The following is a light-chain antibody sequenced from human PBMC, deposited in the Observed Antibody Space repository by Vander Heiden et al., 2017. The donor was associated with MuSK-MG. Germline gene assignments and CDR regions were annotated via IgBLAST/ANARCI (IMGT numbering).Light chain of an antibody. CDR2: GAS. J-gene: IGKJ3*01. Sequence: IVLTQSPGTLSLSPGERATLSCRASQSVSSSYLAWYQQKPGQAPRLLIYGASSRATGIPDRFSGSGSGTDFTLTISRLEPEDFAVYYCQQYGSSPVTFGPGTKVDNK. CDR1: QSVSSSY. V-gene: IGKV3-20*01. CDR3: QQYGSSPVT.